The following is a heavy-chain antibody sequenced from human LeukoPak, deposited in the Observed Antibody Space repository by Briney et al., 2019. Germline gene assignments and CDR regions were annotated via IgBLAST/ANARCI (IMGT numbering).Heavy chain of an antibody. CDR3: VRVAVGVVPIDY. J-gene: IGHJ4*02. Sequence: SETLSLTCTVSGYSISSGYCWGWIRQPPGKGLEWIGSIYHSGSTYYNPSLKSRVTISVDTSKNQFSLKLSSVTAADTAVYYCVRVAVGVVPIDYWGQGTLVTVSS. D-gene: IGHD3-3*01. V-gene: IGHV4-38-2*02. CDR2: IYHSGST. CDR1: GYSISSGYC.